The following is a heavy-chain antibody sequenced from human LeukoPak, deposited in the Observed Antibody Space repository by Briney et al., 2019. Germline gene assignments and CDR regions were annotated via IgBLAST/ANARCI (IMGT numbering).Heavy chain of an antibody. CDR2: ISGSGGST. J-gene: IGHJ4*02. Sequence: GRSLRLSCAASGFTFSSYAMSWVRQAPGKGLEWVSAISGSGGSTYYADSVKGRFTISRDNSKNTLYLQMNSLRAEDTAVYYSAKDRVAVAGLFDYWGQGTLVTVSS. D-gene: IGHD6-19*01. CDR1: GFTFSSYA. CDR3: AKDRVAVAGLFDY. V-gene: IGHV3-23*01.